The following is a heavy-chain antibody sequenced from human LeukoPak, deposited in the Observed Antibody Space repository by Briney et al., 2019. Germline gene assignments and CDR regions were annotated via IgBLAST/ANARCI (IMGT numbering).Heavy chain of an antibody. CDR3: AKDTASSWWYFDL. CDR2: INPNSGGT. J-gene: IGHJ2*01. CDR1: GYTFTGYY. D-gene: IGHD5-18*01. V-gene: IGHV1-2*02. Sequence: GASVKVSCKASGYTFTGYYMHWVRQAPGQGLEWMGWINPNSGGTNYAQKFQGRVTMTRDTSISTAYMELSRLRSDDTAVYYCAKDTASSWWYFDLWGRGTLVTVSS.